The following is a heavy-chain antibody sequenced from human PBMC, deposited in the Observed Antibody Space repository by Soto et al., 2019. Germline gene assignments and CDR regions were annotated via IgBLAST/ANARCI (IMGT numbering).Heavy chain of an antibody. CDR1: GFTFSRYA. CDR3: GKFGFKRWLIGGYYYYGMQG. V-gene: IGHV3-23*01. D-gene: IGHD3-16*01. J-gene: IGHJ6*01. CDR2: ISGSGGST. Sequence: LRLSFAASGFTFSRYAMSWGRQAPGKLLEWVAAISGSGGSTYYADSVKGRFTISRDNSKNTPYLQLDSPRAEDTAIYYCGKFGFKRWLIGGYYYYGMQGWGQGTQVNVSS.